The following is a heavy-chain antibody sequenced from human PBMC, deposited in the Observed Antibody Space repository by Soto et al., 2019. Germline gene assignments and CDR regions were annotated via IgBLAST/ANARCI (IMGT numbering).Heavy chain of an antibody. CDR1: GYSFTSHW. CDR3: ARQDYSNYRGGMEV. Sequence: PGESLQISCKTSGYSFTSHWIACVRQMPGKGLEWMGITYPSDSDIRYRPSFQGQVTISVDKSISTAYLQWSSLKASDTATYYCARQDYSNYRGGMEVWGQGTKVTVSS. CDR2: TYPSDSDI. D-gene: IGHD2-2*01. V-gene: IGHV5-51*01. J-gene: IGHJ6*02.